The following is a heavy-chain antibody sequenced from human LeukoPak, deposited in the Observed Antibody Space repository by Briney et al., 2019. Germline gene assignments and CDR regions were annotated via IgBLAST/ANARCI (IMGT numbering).Heavy chain of an antibody. J-gene: IGHJ6*02. V-gene: IGHV4-59*08. CDR1: GGSISSYF. CDR2: IYSTGST. Sequence: PSGTLSLTCTVSGGSISSYFWSWIRQPPGKGLEWIGYIYSTGSTNYNPSLKSRVTMSIDTSKYQFSLNLSSVTASDAAIYYCARRGAARRYDGLDVWGQGTTVTVSS. D-gene: IGHD6-6*01. CDR3: ARRGAARRYDGLDV.